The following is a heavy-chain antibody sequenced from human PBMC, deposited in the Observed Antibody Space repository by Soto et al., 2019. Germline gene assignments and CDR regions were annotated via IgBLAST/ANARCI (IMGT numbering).Heavy chain of an antibody. J-gene: IGHJ6*04. CDR3: AKDEYGERHFYYVMDL. CDR1: GFTFSSYA. D-gene: IGHD3-10*01. Sequence: QVQLVESGGGVVQPGRSLRLSCEASGFTFSSYAMHWVRQAPGKGLEWVAVISHDGNVNYYSESVKGRFTMSRDNSKDTLYLQMDSLRTEDTAVYFCAKDEYGERHFYYVMDLWGKGTPVTVSS. V-gene: IGHV3-30*18. CDR2: ISHDGNVN.